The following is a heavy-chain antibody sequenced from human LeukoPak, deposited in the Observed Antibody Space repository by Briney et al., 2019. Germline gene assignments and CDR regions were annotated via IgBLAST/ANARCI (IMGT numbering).Heavy chain of an antibody. V-gene: IGHV3-53*01. CDR2: IYSGGST. D-gene: IGHD2-2*02. CDR3: ARDPGGPHTVKWDAFDI. Sequence: GGPVRLSCAASGFTFSSYAMSWVRQAPGKGLEWVSVIYSGGSTYYADSVKGRFTISRDNSKNTLYLQMNSLRAEDTAVYYCARDPGGPHTVKWDAFDIWGQGTMVTVSS. CDR1: GFTFSSYA. J-gene: IGHJ3*02.